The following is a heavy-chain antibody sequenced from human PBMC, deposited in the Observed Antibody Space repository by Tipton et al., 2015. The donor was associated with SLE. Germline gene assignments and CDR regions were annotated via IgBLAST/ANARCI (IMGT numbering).Heavy chain of an antibody. CDR3: AREGIAVAGRGYYYYMDV. CDR2: IYYSGST. V-gene: IGHV4-59*01. CDR1: GGSISSYY. Sequence: LRLSCTVSGGSISSYYWSWIRQPPGKGLEWIGYIYYSGSTNYNPSLKSRVTISVDTSKNQFSLKLSSVTAADTAVYYCAREGIAVAGRGYYYYMDVWGKGTTVTVSS. J-gene: IGHJ6*03. D-gene: IGHD6-19*01.